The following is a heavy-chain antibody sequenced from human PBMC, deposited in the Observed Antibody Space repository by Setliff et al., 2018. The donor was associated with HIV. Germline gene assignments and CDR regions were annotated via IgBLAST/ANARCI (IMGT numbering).Heavy chain of an antibody. CDR3: ATIGGGTGNWIIDY. CDR1: GGSFSGYY. D-gene: IGHD1-1*01. Sequence: SETLSLTCAVYGGSFSGYYWSWIRHSPGKGLEWIGEINLKGNTNYNPSLKSRVTISLDTSKNQFSLKLNSVTAADTAVYYCATIGGGTGNWIIDYWGQGTPVTVSS. J-gene: IGHJ4*02. V-gene: IGHV4-34*01. CDR2: INLKGNT.